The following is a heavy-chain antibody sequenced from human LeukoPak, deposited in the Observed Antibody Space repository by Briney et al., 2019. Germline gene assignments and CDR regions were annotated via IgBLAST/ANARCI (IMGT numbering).Heavy chain of an antibody. CDR3: ARTLLPGGYPDY. CDR2: INPNSGGT. Sequence: ASVKVSCKASGYTFTGYYMHWVRQAPGQGLEWMGWINPNSGGTNYAQKFQGRVTMTRDTSISTAYMELSRLRSDDTAVYYCARTLLPGGYPDYWGQGTLVTVSS. CDR1: GYTFTGYY. J-gene: IGHJ4*02. D-gene: IGHD3-10*01. V-gene: IGHV1-2*02.